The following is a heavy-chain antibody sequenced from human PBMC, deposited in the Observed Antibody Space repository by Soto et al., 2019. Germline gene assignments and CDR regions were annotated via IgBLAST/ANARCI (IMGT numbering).Heavy chain of an antibody. V-gene: IGHV3-20*01. CDR1: GFTFDDYG. CDR3: ARLGDSGTYYYYYMDF. J-gene: IGHJ6*03. Sequence: GGSLRLSCAASGFTFDDYGMSWVRQAPGKGLEWVSGINWNGGSTGYADSVKGRFTISRDNAKNSLYLQMNSLRAEDTALYHCARLGDSGTYYYYYMDFWGKGTTVTVSS. CDR2: INWNGGST. D-gene: IGHD4-17*01.